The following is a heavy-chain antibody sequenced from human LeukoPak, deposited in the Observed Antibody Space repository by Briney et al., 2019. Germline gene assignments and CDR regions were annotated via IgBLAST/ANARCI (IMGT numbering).Heavy chain of an antibody. D-gene: IGHD2-8*01. CDR3: ARLAFCTNAVCFSNYYYSMDV. V-gene: IGHV5-51*01. CDR2: IYPDDSDT. CDR1: GSTFTSYW. Sequence: PGASLQISCQGSGSTFTSYWIGWVRQLPGKGLEWMGIIYPDDSDTKYSPSFQGQVTISADKSISTAYLQWSSLKASDTAMYYCARLAFCTNAVCFSNYYYSMDVWGRGTTVTVSS. J-gene: IGHJ6*03.